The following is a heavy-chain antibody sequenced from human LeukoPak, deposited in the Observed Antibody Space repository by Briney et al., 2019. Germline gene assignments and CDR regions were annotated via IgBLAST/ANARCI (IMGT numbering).Heavy chain of an antibody. Sequence: KPGGSLRLSCAASGFTFNNYYMSWIRQAPGKGLEWVSYISSSATNIQYADSVKGRFTISRDNAKNSLFLQMNSLRAEDTAVYYCARVDFYYDSSGYVGEYSQHWGQGILVTVSS. D-gene: IGHD3-22*01. CDR2: ISSSATNI. CDR1: GFTFNNYY. CDR3: ARVDFYYDSSGYVGEYSQH. V-gene: IGHV3-11*01. J-gene: IGHJ1*01.